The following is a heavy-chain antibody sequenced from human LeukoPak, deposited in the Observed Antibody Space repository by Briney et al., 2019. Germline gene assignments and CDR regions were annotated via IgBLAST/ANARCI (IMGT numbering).Heavy chain of an antibody. V-gene: IGHV3-7*01. Sequence: GGSLRLSCAASGFTFSSYWMSWVRQAPGKGLEWVANIKQDGSEKYYVDSVKGRFTISRDNAKNSLYLQLNSLRAEDTAVYYCARHRFGSGILTDYWGQGTLVTVSP. CDR3: ARHRFGSGILTDY. J-gene: IGHJ4*02. CDR1: GFTFSSYW. D-gene: IGHD3-10*01. CDR2: IKQDGSEK.